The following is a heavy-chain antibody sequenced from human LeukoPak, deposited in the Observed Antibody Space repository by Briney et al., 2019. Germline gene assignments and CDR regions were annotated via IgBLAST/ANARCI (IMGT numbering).Heavy chain of an antibody. CDR2: ISGSGGST. Sequence: PGGSLRLSCAASGFTFSSYAMSWVRQAPGKGLEWVSAISGSGGSTYYADSVKGRFTISRDNSKNTLYLQMNSLRAEDTAVYYCAKGVRHYDSSGYPGCSWGQGTLVTVSS. CDR3: AKGVRHYDSSGYPGCS. D-gene: IGHD3-22*01. CDR1: GFTFSSYA. J-gene: IGHJ4*02. V-gene: IGHV3-23*01.